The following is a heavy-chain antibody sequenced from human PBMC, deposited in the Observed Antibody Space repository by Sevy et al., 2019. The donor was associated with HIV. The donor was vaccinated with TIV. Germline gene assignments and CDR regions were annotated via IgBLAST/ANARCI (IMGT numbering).Heavy chain of an antibody. CDR1: GFTFSRYA. Sequence: GGSLRLSCAASGFTFSRYAMNWLRQAPGKGLEWVSTISGSGGSTYYADSVKGRFTISRDNSKNTLDLQMNSLRAEDTAVYYWAKARGDIVLMVYCFAFDFWGQGTMVTVSS. CDR2: ISGSGGST. CDR3: AKARGDIVLMVYCFAFDF. V-gene: IGHV3-23*01. J-gene: IGHJ3*01. D-gene: IGHD2-8*01.